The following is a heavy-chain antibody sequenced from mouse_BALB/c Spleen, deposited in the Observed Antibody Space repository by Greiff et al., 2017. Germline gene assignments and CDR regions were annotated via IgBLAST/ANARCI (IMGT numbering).Heavy chain of an antibody. CDR1: GFSLTSYG. V-gene: IGHV2-9*02. Sequence: VNVVESGPGLVAPSQSLSITCTVSGFSLTSYGVHWVRQPPGKGLEWLGVIWAGGSTNYNSALMSRLSISKDNSESQVFLKMNSLQTDDTAMYYCAKEGYYGSSPWFAYWGQGTLVTVSA. CDR3: AKEGYYGSSPWFAY. J-gene: IGHJ3*01. D-gene: IGHD1-1*01. CDR2: IWAGGST.